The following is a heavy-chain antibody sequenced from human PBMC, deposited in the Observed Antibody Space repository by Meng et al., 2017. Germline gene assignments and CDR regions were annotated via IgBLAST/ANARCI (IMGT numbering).Heavy chain of an antibody. D-gene: IGHD6-19*01. CDR3: ARDRSSSGFDY. CDR1: GFTFSSYW. V-gene: IGHV3-74*01. J-gene: IGHJ4*02. Sequence: EVQAVGAGGGLVERGGFLRLSCAGSGFTFSSYWMHWVRQAPGKGLVWVSRINSDGSSTSYADSVKGRFTISRDNAKNTLYLQMNSLRAEDTAVYYCARDRSSSGFDYWGQGTLVTVSS. CDR2: INSDGSST.